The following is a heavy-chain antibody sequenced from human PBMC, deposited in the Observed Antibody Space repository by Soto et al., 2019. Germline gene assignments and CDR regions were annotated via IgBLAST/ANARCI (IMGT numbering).Heavy chain of an antibody. V-gene: IGHV1-2*02. Sequence: GASVKVSCKASGYTFSDYYIHWVRQAPGQGLEWMGWINPNSGGTKYAPKFQVGVTMTRDTSITTAYMELSRLRSGDTAVYYCAREPATAKPEGVDFWGQGTLVTVSS. J-gene: IGHJ4*02. CDR3: AREPATAKPEGVDF. CDR1: GYTFSDYY. D-gene: IGHD1-1*01. CDR2: INPNSGGT.